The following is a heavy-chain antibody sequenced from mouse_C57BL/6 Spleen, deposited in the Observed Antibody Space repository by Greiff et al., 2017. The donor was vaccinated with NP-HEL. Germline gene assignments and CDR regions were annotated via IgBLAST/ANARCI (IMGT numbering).Heavy chain of an antibody. CDR3: ARGYTGYAMDY. CDR2: ISSGSSTI. J-gene: IGHJ4*01. CDR1: GFTFSDYG. V-gene: IGHV5-17*01. Sequence: EVQLQESGGGLVKPGGSLKLSCAASGFTFSDYGMHWVRQAPEKGLEWVAYISSGSSTIYYADTVKGRFTISRDNAKNTLFLQMTSLRSEDTAMYYCARGYTGYAMDYWGQGTSVTVSS. D-gene: IGHD5-1-1*01.